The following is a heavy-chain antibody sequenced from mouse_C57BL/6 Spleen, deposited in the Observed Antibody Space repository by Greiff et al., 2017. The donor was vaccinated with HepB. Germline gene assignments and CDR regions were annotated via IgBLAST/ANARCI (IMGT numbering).Heavy chain of an antibody. CDR1: GFTFSSYA. V-gene: IGHV5-4*03. D-gene: IGHD2-3*01. J-gene: IGHJ4*01. CDR2: ISDGGSYT. CDR3: ARADGYYPHYYAMDY. Sequence: EVKVVESGGGLVKPGGSLKLSCAASGFTFSSYAMSWVRQTPEKRLEWVATISDGGSYTYYPDNVKGRFTISRDNAKNNLYLQMSHLKSEDTAMYYCARADGYYPHYYAMDYWGQGTSVTVSS.